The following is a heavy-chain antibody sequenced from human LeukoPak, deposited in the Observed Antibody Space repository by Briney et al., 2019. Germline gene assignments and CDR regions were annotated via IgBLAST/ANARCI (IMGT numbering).Heavy chain of an antibody. CDR3: ARDNGYCSGGSCAPVPFDY. J-gene: IGHJ4*02. Sequence: PGGSLRLSCAASGFTFSSYNMNWVRQAPGKGLEWVSYISSSTSTIYYAGSVKGRFTISRDNAKNSLYLQMHSLRAEDTAVYYCARDNGYCSGGSCAPVPFDYWGQGTLVTVSS. D-gene: IGHD2-15*01. CDR1: GFTFSSYN. V-gene: IGHV3-48*01. CDR2: ISSSTSTI.